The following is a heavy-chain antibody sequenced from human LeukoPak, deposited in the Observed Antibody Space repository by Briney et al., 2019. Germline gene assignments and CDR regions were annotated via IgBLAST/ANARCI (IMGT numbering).Heavy chain of an antibody. J-gene: IGHJ6*03. Sequence: SETLSLTCTVSGYSISSGYYWGWIRQPPGKGLEWIGSIYHSGSTYYNPSLKSRVTTSVDTSKNQFSLKLSSVTAADTAVYYCASKSRAPIAARPGNPSYYYYYMDVWGKGTTVTVSS. D-gene: IGHD6-6*01. V-gene: IGHV4-38-2*02. CDR1: GYSISSGYY. CDR3: ASKSRAPIAARPGNPSYYYYYMDV. CDR2: IYHSGST.